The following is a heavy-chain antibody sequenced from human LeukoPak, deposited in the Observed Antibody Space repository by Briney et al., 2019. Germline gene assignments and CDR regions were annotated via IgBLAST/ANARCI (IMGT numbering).Heavy chain of an antibody. V-gene: IGHV3-23*01. D-gene: IGHD1-26*01. Sequence: GGSLRLSCAASRFTFSSYAMSWVRQAPGKGLEWVSTISGSGDSTYYADSVKGRFTISRDNSENTLFLQINSLRADDAAVYYRATVGGGSSRPYYFDYWGQGALVTVSS. CDR2: ISGSGDST. CDR1: RFTFSSYA. CDR3: ATVGGGSSRPYYFDY. J-gene: IGHJ4*02.